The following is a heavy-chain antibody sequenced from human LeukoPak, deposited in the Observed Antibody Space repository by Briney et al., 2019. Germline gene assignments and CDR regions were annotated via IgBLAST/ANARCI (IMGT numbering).Heavy chain of an antibody. J-gene: IGHJ4*02. D-gene: IGHD6-13*01. CDR1: GFTFSSYW. Sequence: GGSLRLSCAASGFTFSSYWMHWVRQDPGKGLVWVSRMNAAGNSAYTDSVKGRFTISRDNAKNTLSLQMNSLRAEDTAVYYCAREDGAAVGYFDLWGQGTLVTVSS. CDR3: AREDGAAVGYFDL. CDR2: MNAAGNSA. V-gene: IGHV3-74*01.